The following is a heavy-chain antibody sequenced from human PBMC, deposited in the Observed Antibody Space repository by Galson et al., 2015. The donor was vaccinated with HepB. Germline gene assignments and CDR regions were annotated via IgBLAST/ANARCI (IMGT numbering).Heavy chain of an antibody. CDR1: GFTFSSYA. CDR3: ARVADYYGSGSSKNYYYGMDV. D-gene: IGHD3-10*01. Sequence: SLRLSCAASGFTFSSYAMHWVRQAPGKGLEWVAVISYDGSNKYYADSVKGRFTISRDNSKNTLYLQMNSLRAEDTAVYYCARVADYYGSGSSKNYYYGMDVWGQGTTVTVSS. CDR2: ISYDGSNK. V-gene: IGHV3-30*04. J-gene: IGHJ6*02.